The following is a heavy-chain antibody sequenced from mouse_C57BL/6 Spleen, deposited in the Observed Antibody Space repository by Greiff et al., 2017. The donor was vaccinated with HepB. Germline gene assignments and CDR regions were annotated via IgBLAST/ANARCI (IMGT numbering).Heavy chain of an antibody. CDR1: GYAFTNYL. CDR2: INPGSGGT. CDR3: ARENAMDY. V-gene: IGHV1-54*01. Sequence: QVQLQQSGAELVRPGTSVKVSCKASGYAFTNYLIEWVKQRPGQGLEWIGVINPGSGGTNYNEKFKGKATLTADKSSSTAYMQLSSLTSEDSAVYFCARENAMDYWGQGTSVTVSS. J-gene: IGHJ4*01.